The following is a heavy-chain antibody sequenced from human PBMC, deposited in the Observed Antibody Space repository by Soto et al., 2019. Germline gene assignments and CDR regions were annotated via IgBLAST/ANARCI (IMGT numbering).Heavy chain of an antibody. J-gene: IGHJ6*02. CDR1: GFTFSNNA. V-gene: IGHV3-30-3*01. Sequence: VQLVESGGGVVQPGRSLRLSCAASGFTFSNNAMDWVRQAPGKGLERVAVISYDGSNKYIAESVKGRFTISRDNSKNTLFLQMNSLRAEDTAVYYCARGTTTSAFSAMDVWGQGTTVTVSS. D-gene: IGHD1-1*01. CDR2: ISYDGSNK. CDR3: ARGTTTSAFSAMDV.